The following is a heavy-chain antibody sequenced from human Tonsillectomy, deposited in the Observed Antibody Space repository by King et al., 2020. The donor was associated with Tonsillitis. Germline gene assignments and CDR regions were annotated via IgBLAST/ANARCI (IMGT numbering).Heavy chain of an antibody. J-gene: IGHJ5*02. Sequence: QLQESGPGLVKPSETLSLTCTVSGGSIGSYYWSWIRQPPGKGLEWIGYIYYSGSTNYNPSLKSRVTISVDTSKNQFSLKLSSVTAAATAVYYCARTYSSGWYRWFDPWGQGTLVTVSS. V-gene: IGHV4-59*08. D-gene: IGHD6-19*01. CDR1: GGSIGSYY. CDR2: IYYSGST. CDR3: ARTYSSGWYRWFDP.